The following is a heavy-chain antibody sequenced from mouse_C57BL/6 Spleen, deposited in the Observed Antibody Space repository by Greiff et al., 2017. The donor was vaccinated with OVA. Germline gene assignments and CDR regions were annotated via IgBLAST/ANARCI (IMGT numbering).Heavy chain of an antibody. CDR3: ARGTGSNPWFAD. J-gene: IGHJ3*01. D-gene: IGHD2-5*01. CDR2: IDPSDSYT. V-gene: IGHV1-69*01. Sequence: QVQLQQPGAELVMPGASVKLSCKASGYTFTSYWMHWVKQRPGQGLEWIGEIDPSDSYTNYNEKFKGKSTLTVDKSSSTAYMQLSSLTSEDSAVYYCARGTGSNPWFADWGQGTLVTVSA. CDR1: GYTFTSYW.